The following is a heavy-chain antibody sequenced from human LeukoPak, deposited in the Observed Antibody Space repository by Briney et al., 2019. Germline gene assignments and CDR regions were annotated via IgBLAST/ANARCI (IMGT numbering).Heavy chain of an antibody. Sequence: GGSLRLSCAASGFTFSSYAMSWVRQAPGKGLEWVSAISGSGGSTYYADSVKGRFTISRDNSKNTLYLQMNSLRAEDTAVYYCAKQTTGYYGSGSAFDYWGQGTLVTVSS. CDR2: ISGSGGST. CDR3: AKQTTGYYGSGSAFDY. CDR1: GFTFSSYA. V-gene: IGHV3-23*01. D-gene: IGHD3-10*01. J-gene: IGHJ4*02.